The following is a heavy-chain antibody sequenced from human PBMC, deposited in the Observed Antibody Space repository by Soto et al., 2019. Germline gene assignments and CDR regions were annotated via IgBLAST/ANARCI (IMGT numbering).Heavy chain of an antibody. V-gene: IGHV4-4*02. J-gene: IGHJ4*02. CDR3: ARDSGGGADY. D-gene: IGHD2-21*01. CDR2: IYHTGST. Sequence: QVQLQGSGPGLVKPSGTLSLTCVVSGGSISSSNWWSWVRQPPGKGLEWIGEIYHTGSTTYNPSLTSRVTISVDKSMNQFSLELSSVTAADTAVYYCARDSGGGADYWGQGTLVTVSS. CDR1: GGSISSSNW.